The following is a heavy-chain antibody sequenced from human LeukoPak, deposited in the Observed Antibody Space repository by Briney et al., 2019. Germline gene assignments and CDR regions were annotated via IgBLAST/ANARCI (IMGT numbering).Heavy chain of an antibody. CDR3: ARDSGSSWREGLNY. Sequence: GGSLRLSCAASTFTFSSDSMNWVRQAPGKGLEWVSSISSSSDYIYYADSVKGRSTISRDNAKNSLYLQMNSLRAEDSAVYYCARDSGSSWREGLNYWGQGTLVTVSS. CDR1: TFTFSSDS. D-gene: IGHD6-13*01. CDR2: ISSSSDYI. V-gene: IGHV3-21*01. J-gene: IGHJ4*02.